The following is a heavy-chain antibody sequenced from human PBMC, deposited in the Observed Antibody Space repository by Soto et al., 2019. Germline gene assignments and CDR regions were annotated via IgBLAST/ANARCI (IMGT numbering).Heavy chain of an antibody. CDR1: GFSLSSGYY. J-gene: IGHJ4*02. CDR3: ARGKWEPYYFDY. Sequence: PSETLSLTCAVSGFSLSSGYYWGWIRQPPGKGLECIGTIYHSGSTYYNPSLKSRVTISVDTSKNQFSLKLNSVTAADTAVYYCARGKWEPYYFDYWSQGTLVTVSS. V-gene: IGHV4-38-2*01. CDR2: IYHSGST. D-gene: IGHD1-26*01.